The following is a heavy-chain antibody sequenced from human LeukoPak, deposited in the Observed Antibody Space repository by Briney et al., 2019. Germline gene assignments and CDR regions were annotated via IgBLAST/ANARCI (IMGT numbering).Heavy chain of an antibody. V-gene: IGHV4-59*01. CDR3: ARDCSGGSCYSV. J-gene: IGHJ4*02. D-gene: IGHD2-15*01. CDR2: IYYSGST. Sequence: PSETLSLTCTVSGGSISSYYWSWIRQPPGKGLEWIGYIYYSGSTNYNPSLKSRVTISVDTSKNQFSLKLSSVTAADTAVYYCARDCSGGSCYSVWGQGTLVTVSS. CDR1: GGSISSYY.